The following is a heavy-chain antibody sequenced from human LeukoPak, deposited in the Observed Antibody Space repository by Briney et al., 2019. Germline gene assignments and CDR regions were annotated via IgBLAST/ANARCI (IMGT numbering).Heavy chain of an antibody. V-gene: IGHV4-34*01. CDR3: ARKRRRGPIDY. J-gene: IGHJ4*02. CDR2: INHSGST. CDR1: GGSFSGYY. Sequence: PSETLSLTCAVYGGSFSGYYWSWIRQPPGKGLEWIGEINHSGSTNYNPSLKSRVTISVDTSKNQFSLKLSSVTAADTAVYYCARKRRRGPIDYWGQGTLVTVFS.